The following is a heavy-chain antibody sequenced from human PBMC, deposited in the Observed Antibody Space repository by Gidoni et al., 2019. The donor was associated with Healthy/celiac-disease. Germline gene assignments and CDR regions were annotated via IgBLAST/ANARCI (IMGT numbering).Heavy chain of an antibody. CDR2: ISAYNGNT. D-gene: IGHD6-19*01. J-gene: IGHJ6*02. CDR3: AREQREAGYSSFEPHYYYYGMDV. CDR1: TFTSYG. Sequence: TFTSYGISWVRQAPGQGLEWMGWISAYNGNTNYAQKLQGRVTMTTDTSTSTAYMELRSLRSDDTAVYYCAREQREAGYSSFEPHYYYYGMDVWGQGTTVTVSS. V-gene: IGHV1-18*01.